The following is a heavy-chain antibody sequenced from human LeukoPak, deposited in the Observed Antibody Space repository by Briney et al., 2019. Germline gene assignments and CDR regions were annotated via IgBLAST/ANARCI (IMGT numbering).Heavy chain of an antibody. J-gene: IGHJ4*02. Sequence: PSETLSLTCTVSGYSISSGYYWSWIRQPPGKGLEWIGYIYYSGSTNYNPSLKSRVTISVDTSKNQFSLKLSSVTAADTAVYYCAREVAGGYYFDYWGQGTLVTVSS. V-gene: IGHV4-61*01. CDR1: GYSISSGYY. CDR2: IYYSGST. D-gene: IGHD1-14*01. CDR3: AREVAGGYYFDY.